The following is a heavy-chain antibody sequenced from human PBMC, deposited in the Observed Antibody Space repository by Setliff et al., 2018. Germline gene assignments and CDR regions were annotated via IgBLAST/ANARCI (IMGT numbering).Heavy chain of an antibody. CDR2: ISYDGSNK. CDR3: ARGTPYSSFGGSYYYMDV. V-gene: IGHV3-30*04. Sequence: SLRLSCAASGFTFSSYAMHWVRQAPGKGLEWVAVISYDGSNKYYADSVKGRFTISRDNSKNTLYLQMNSLRAEDTAVYYCARGTPYSSFGGSYYYMDVWGKGTTVTVSS. J-gene: IGHJ6*03. CDR1: GFTFSSYA. D-gene: IGHD6-6*01.